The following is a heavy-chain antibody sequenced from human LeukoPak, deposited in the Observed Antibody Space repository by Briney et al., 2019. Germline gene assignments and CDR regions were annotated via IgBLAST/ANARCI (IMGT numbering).Heavy chain of an antibody. CDR2: IYYSGST. Sequence: PSETLSLTCTVSGGSISSYYWSWIRQPPGKGLEWIGYIYYSGSTNYNPSLKSRVTISVDTSKNQFSLKLSSVTAAAPAVYYCARATEGYNTDWGQGTLVTVSS. D-gene: IGHD5-24*01. CDR1: GGSISSYY. J-gene: IGHJ4*02. V-gene: IGHV4-59*01. CDR3: ARATEGYNTD.